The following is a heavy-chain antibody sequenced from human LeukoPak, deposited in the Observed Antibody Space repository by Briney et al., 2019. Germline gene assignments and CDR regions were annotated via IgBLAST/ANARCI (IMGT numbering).Heavy chain of an antibody. CDR1: GGSISSSSYY. V-gene: IGHV4-39*01. Sequence: SETLSLTCSVSGGSISSSSYYWGWLRKPPGKGLEWIGSFYYSGSTCYNPSLKSRVTISADTSMNQFSLKLSSVTAAHTAVYYCAALEQLVHPIGYRGQGTLGTVSS. CDR2: FYYSGST. J-gene: IGHJ4*02. D-gene: IGHD6-6*01. CDR3: AALEQLVHPIGY.